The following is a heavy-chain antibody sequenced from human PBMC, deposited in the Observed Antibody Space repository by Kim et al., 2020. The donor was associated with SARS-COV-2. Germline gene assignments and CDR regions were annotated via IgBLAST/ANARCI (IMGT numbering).Heavy chain of an antibody. Sequence: SETLSLTCAVSGESISTSNWWSWVRQTPGKGLEWIGEISHSGTTNYNPSLKSRVTISIDKSKNNFSLKLTSVTAADRAVYYCASSKGLYSSTWYYFEYWGQGTLVNVSS. CDR1: GESISTSNW. D-gene: IGHD6-13*01. J-gene: IGHJ4*02. V-gene: IGHV4-4*02. CDR2: ISHSGTT. CDR3: ASSKGLYSSTWYYFEY.